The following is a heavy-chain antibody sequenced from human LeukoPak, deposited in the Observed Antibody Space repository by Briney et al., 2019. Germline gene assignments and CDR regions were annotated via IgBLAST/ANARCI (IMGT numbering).Heavy chain of an antibody. V-gene: IGHV2-5*02. Sequence: SGPTLVKPTQTLTLTCTFSGFSLSTGGLGVGWIRHPPGKALEWLALIGWDDDKRYSPSLKSSLTITKDTSKNQVVLTMTNMDPVDTATYYCAHRRGYDGNFDYWGQGSLVTVSS. D-gene: IGHD3-3*01. J-gene: IGHJ4*02. CDR2: IGWDDDK. CDR1: GFSLSTGGLG. CDR3: AHRRGYDGNFDY.